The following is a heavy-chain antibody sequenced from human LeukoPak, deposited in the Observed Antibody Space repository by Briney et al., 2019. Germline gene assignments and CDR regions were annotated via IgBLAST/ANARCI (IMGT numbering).Heavy chain of an antibody. J-gene: IGHJ4*02. CDR2: IHRSGST. CDR1: GYSSSIDYY. CDR3: AGTSSGYYSTDY. D-gene: IGHD5-12*01. Sequence: KPSETLSLTCTVSGYSSSIDYYWGWIRQSPGKGLEWIGSIHRSGSTYYNPSLKSRDTISGDTPKSHFSLRLTSVTAADTAVYYCAGTSSGYYSTDYWGQGTLVTVSS. V-gene: IGHV4-38-2*02.